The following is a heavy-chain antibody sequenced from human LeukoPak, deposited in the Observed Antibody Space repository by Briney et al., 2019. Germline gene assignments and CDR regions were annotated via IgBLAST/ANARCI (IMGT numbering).Heavy chain of an antibody. CDR3: ARVLYSSGWYGGFGY. V-gene: IGHV4-34*01. J-gene: IGHJ4*02. CDR1: GGSFSDYS. Sequence: PSETLSLTCAVYGGSFSDYSWTWIRQISGKGLEWIGKTNHFGNTNYNPSLKSRVTISVDTSKNQFSLKLSSVTAADTAVYYCARVLYSSGWYGGFGYWGQGTLVTVSS. CDR2: TNHFGNT. D-gene: IGHD6-19*01.